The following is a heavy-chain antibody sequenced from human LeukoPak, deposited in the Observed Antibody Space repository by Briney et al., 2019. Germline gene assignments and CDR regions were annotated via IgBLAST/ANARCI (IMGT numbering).Heavy chain of an antibody. D-gene: IGHD3-3*01. Sequence: PSETLSLTCTVSGGSISSYYWSWIRQPPGKGLEWVGYIYYSGSTNYNPSLTSRVTTSVDTSKNQFTLKLISVTAADTAVYYCARAVGTIFGVDSRQQAFDYWGQGTLVTVSS. CDR3: ARAVGTIFGVDSRQQAFDY. CDR1: GGSISSYY. J-gene: IGHJ4*02. V-gene: IGHV4-59*01. CDR2: IYYSGST.